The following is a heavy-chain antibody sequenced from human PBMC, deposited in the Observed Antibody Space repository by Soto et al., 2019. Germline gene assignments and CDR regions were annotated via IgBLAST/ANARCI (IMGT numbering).Heavy chain of an antibody. CDR1: GFTFSSYA. J-gene: IGHJ4*02. D-gene: IGHD3-10*01. V-gene: IGHV3-23*01. CDR3: AQGGRWFSAIDY. Sequence: GGSLRLSCAASGFTFSSYAMSWVRQAPGKGLEWVSAISGSGGSTYYADSVKGRFTISRDNSKNTLYLQMNSLRAEDTAVYYCAQGGRWFSAIDYWGQGTLVTVSS. CDR2: ISGSGGST.